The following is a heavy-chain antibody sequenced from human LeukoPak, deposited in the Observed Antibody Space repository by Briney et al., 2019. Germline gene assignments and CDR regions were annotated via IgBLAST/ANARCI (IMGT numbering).Heavy chain of an antibody. Sequence: DSVTVSCKASGYTFTGYYMHWVRQAPGQGLEWIGSINPNSGGTNYAQNFQGRVTMTRDTSISTAYMELSRLRSDDTAVYYCAFDGTNWFDPWGQGTLVTVSP. J-gene: IGHJ5*02. CDR1: GYTFTGYY. CDR2: INPNSGGT. D-gene: IGHD1-26*01. CDR3: AFDGTNWFDP. V-gene: IGHV1-2*02.